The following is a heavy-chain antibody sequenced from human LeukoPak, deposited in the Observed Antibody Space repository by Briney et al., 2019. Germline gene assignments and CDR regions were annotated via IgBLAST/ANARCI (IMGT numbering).Heavy chain of an antibody. V-gene: IGHV3-23*01. CDR2: ISGSGGST. Sequence: PGGSLRLSCAASGLTFSSYAMSWVRQAPGKGLEWVSAISGSGGSTYYADSVKGRFTISRDNSKNTLYLQMNSLRAEDTAVYYCAKARGVAGTFFDYWGQGTLVTVSS. D-gene: IGHD6-19*01. CDR3: AKARGVAGTFFDY. J-gene: IGHJ4*02. CDR1: GLTFSSYA.